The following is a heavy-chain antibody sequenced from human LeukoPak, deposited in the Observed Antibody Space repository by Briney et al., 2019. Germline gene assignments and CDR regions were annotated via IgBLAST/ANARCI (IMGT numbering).Heavy chain of an antibody. J-gene: IGHJ6*02. CDR2: IQYDGSNK. CDR3: AKDTEIVATIDYYYYYGMDV. D-gene: IGHD5-12*01. V-gene: IGHV3-30*02. Sequence: GGSLRLSCAASGFTFSSYGMHWVRQAPGKGLEWVAFIQYDGSNKYYADSVKGRFTISRDNSKNTLYLQMNSLRAEDTAVYYCAKDTEIVATIDYYYYYGMDVWGQGTTVTVSS. CDR1: GFTFSSYG.